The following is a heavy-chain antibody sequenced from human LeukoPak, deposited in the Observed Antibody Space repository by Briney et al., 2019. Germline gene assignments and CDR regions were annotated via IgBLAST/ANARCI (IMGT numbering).Heavy chain of an antibody. D-gene: IGHD3-22*01. Sequence: QTGGSLRLSCAASGFTFSSYGMHWVRQAPGKGLEWVAFIRYDGSNKYYADSVKGRFTISRDNSKNTLYLQMNSLRAEDTAVYYCAKSRDSSGYYIGYWGQGTLVTVSS. CDR1: GFTFSSYG. J-gene: IGHJ4*02. V-gene: IGHV3-30*02. CDR3: AKSRDSSGYYIGY. CDR2: IRYDGSNK.